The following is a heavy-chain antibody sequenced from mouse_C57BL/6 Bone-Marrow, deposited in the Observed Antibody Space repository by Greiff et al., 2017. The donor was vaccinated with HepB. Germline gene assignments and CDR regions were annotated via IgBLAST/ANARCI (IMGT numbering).Heavy chain of an antibody. CDR2: IDPENGDT. Sequence: VQLKQSGAELVRPGASVKLSCTASGFNIKDDYMHWVKQRPEQGLEWIGWIDPENGDTEYASKFQGKATITADTSSNTAYLQLSSLTSEDTAVYYCTNAASYFDVWGTGTTVTVSS. CDR1: GFNIKDDY. V-gene: IGHV14-4*01. J-gene: IGHJ1*03. CDR3: TNAASYFDV.